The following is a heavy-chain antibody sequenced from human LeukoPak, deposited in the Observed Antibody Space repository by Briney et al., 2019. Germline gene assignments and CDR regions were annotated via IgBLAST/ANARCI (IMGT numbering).Heavy chain of an antibody. J-gene: IGHJ4*02. V-gene: IGHV4-34*01. CDR1: GGSFGGYY. CDR2: INHSGST. Sequence: PSETLSLTCAVYGGSFGGYYWSWIRQPPGKGLEWIGEINHSGSTNYNPSLKSRVTISVDTSKNQFSLKLSSVTAADTAVYYCARAQKEYDILTGYYVDYWGQGTLVTVSS. D-gene: IGHD3-9*01. CDR3: ARAQKEYDILTGYYVDY.